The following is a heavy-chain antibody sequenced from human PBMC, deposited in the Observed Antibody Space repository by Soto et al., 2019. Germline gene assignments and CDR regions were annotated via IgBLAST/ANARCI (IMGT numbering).Heavy chain of an antibody. J-gene: IGHJ6*03. CDR1: GGSISSYY. CDR2: IYYSGST. D-gene: IGHD3-3*01. CDR3: ASWHGYHDFWSGYYSYYYMDV. V-gene: IGHV4-59*01. Sequence: SETLSLTCTVSGGSISSYYWSWIRQPPGKGLEWIGYIYYSGSTNYNPSLKSRVTISVDTSKNQFSLKLSSVTAADTAVYYCASWHGYHDFWSGYYSYYYMDVWGKGTTVTVSS.